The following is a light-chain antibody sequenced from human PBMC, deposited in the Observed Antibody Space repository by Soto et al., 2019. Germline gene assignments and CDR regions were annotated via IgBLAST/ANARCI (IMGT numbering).Light chain of an antibody. Sequence: DVQMTQSPSSLSASVGDRVTITCRASRDISSSLAWYQQKPGKVPKLLIYAASTLHAGVQSRFSGSGSGTFFTLTINSLQPDDVSTYFCQKYNSAPNTIGRGPRLEIK. CDR2: AAS. V-gene: IGKV1-27*01. CDR3: QKYNSAPNT. J-gene: IGKJ2*01. CDR1: RDISSS.